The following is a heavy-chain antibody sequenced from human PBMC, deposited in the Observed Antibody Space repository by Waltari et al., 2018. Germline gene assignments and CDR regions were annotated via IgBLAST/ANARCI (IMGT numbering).Heavy chain of an antibody. D-gene: IGHD2-21*02. CDR3: ARGGGGDWEWFDP. V-gene: IGHV4-59*01. J-gene: IGHJ5*02. Sequence: QVQLQESGPSLLKPSETLSLICTVSGGSISGFYWSWVRQPPGKGLDWIGYIYYNGRIKFNPSHKSRVTMSVDTSKSQFSLKLSSVTAADTAFYYCARGGGGDWEWFDPWGQGTLVTVSS. CDR1: GGSISGFY. CDR2: IYYNGRI.